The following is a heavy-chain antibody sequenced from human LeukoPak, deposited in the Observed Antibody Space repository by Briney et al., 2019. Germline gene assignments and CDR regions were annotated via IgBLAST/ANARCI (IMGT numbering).Heavy chain of an antibody. CDR2: IYHSGST. D-gene: IGHD6-19*01. CDR3: ARAQGYSSGWDFQH. Sequence: SETLSLTCTVSGGSISSGGYYWSRIRQPPGKGLEWIGYIYHSGSTYYNPSLKSRVTISVDRSKNQFSLKLSSVTAADTAVYYCARAQGYSSGWDFQHWGQGTLVTVSS. V-gene: IGHV4-30-2*01. CDR1: GGSISSGGYY. J-gene: IGHJ1*01.